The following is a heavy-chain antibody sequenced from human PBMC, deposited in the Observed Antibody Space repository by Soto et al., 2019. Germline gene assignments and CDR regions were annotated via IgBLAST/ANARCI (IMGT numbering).Heavy chain of an antibody. J-gene: IGHJ4*01. V-gene: IGHV1-18*01. D-gene: IGHD4-17*01. CDR1: GYTFTSYG. CDR2: ISAYNGNT. CDR3: ARVRDTTYDYGDYSYDFDY. Sequence: QVQLVQSGAEVKKPGASVKVSCKASGYTFTSYGISWVRQAPGQGLEWMGWISAYNGNTNYAQKLQGRVTMTTDTSTSTAYMELRSLRADDTAVYYCARVRDTTYDYGDYSYDFDYLGQGTLGTVSS.